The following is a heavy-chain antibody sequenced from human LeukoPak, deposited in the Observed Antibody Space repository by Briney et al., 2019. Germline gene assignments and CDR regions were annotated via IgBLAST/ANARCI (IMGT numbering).Heavy chain of an antibody. D-gene: IGHD2-21*01. V-gene: IGHV1-69*04. CDR2: IIPILGIA. J-gene: IGHJ6*03. CDR1: GGTFSSYA. CDR3: ERLVIAIQRTNYYYYMDV. Sequence: ASVKVSCKASGGTFSSYAISWVRQAPGQGLEWMGRIIPILGIANYAQKFQGRVTITADESTSTAYMELSSLRSEDTAVYYCERLVIAIQRTNYYYYMDVWGKGTTVTVSS.